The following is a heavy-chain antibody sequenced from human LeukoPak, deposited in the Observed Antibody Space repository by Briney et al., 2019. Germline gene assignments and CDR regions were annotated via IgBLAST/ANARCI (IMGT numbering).Heavy chain of an antibody. CDR3: EKVGSGSAYYYHGMEV. CDR1: GFTFSSYA. CDR2: ISGSGGST. D-gene: IGHD3-10*01. V-gene: IGHV3-23*01. J-gene: IGHJ6*01. Sequence: GGSLRLSCAASGFTFSSYAMSWVRQAPGKGLEWVSAISGSGGSTYYADSVKGRFTISRDNSKNTLYLQMNSLRAEDTAVYYCEKVGSGSAYYYHGMEVRGKGTTGTVSS.